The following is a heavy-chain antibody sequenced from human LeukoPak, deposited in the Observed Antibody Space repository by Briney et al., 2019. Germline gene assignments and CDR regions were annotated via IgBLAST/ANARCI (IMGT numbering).Heavy chain of an antibody. CDR1: GFTFSSYS. D-gene: IGHD3-22*01. CDR2: ISSSSSYI. V-gene: IGHV3-21*01. Sequence: GGSLRLSCAASGFTFSSYSMNWVRQAPGKGLEWVSSISSSSSYIYYADSVKGRFTISRDNAKNSLYLQMNSLRAEDTAVYYCAREMLGYYDREVGYWGQGTLVTVSS. J-gene: IGHJ4*02. CDR3: AREMLGYYDREVGY.